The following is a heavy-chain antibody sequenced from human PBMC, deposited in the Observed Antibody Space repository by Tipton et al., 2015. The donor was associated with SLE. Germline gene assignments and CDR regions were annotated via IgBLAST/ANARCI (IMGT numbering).Heavy chain of an antibody. CDR2: IYYSGST. CDR1: GGSISSSSYY. Sequence: TLSLTCTVSGGSISSSSYYWGWIRQPPGKGLEWIGSIYYSGSTYYNPSLKSRVTISVDTSKNQFSLRPNSVTAADTAVYYCARHDYDDNGYYMHYFDYWGQGTLVTVSS. J-gene: IGHJ4*02. V-gene: IGHV4-39*01. D-gene: IGHD3-22*01. CDR3: ARHDYDDNGYYMHYFDY.